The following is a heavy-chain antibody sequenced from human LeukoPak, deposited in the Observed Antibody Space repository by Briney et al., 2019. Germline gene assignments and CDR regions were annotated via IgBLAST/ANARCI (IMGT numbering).Heavy chain of an antibody. CDR3: LPAALQPLVDY. Sequence: GGSLRLSCAAFGFTFSSYAMSWVRQAPGKGLEWVSAISGSGGSTYYADSVKGRFTISRDNSKNTLYLQMNSLRAEDTAVYYCLPAALQPLVDYWGQGTLVTVSS. V-gene: IGHV3-23*01. D-gene: IGHD2-2*01. J-gene: IGHJ4*02. CDR2: ISGSGGST. CDR1: GFTFSSYA.